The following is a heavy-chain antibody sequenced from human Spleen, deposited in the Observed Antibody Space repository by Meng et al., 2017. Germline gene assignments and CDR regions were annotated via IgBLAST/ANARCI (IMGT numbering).Heavy chain of an antibody. J-gene: IGHJ6*02. Sequence: SETLSLTCDVSGGSFNDYYWNWIRQPPGKGLEWIGEISHSGSTYYNPSLKSRVTVSVDTSKNQFSLKLSSVTAADTAVYYCARVSEDGMDVWGQGTTVTVSS. CDR3: ARVSEDGMDV. CDR2: ISHSGST. D-gene: IGHD6-25*01. CDR1: GGSFNDYY. V-gene: IGHV4-34*01.